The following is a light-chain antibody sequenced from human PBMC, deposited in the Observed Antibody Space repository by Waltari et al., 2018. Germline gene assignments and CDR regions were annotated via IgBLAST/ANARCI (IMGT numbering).Light chain of an antibody. CDR3: QKYVSLPAT. J-gene: IGKJ1*01. CDR2: AAS. V-gene: IGKV3-20*01. Sequence: IVLTQSPGTLSLSPGERATLSCRASQSVGKSLAWYQQKPGQAPSLLIYAASSRATGIPSRFSGSGFGTDFSLTISRLEPEDFALYYCQKYVSLPATFGQGTKVEIK. CDR1: QSVGKS.